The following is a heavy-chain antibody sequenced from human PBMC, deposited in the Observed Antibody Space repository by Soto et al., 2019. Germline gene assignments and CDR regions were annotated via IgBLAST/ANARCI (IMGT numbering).Heavy chain of an antibody. CDR2: ISAAGDP. CDR3: ARDQSSGGSCYSCYYGMDV. CDR1: GFTFRNYD. V-gene: IGHV3-13*05. J-gene: IGHJ6*02. Sequence: GGSLRLSCEASGFTFRNYDMHWVRQGTGKGLEWVSGISAAGDPDYADSVEGRFTISRENAQNSFFLQMSSLRSEDTAVYYCARDQSSGGSCYSCYYGMDVWGQGTTVTVSS. D-gene: IGHD2-15*01.